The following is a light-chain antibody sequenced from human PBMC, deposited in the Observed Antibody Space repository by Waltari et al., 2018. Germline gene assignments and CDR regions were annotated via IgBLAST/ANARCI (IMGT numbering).Light chain of an antibody. CDR2: RDR. V-gene: IGLV3-9*01. J-gene: IGLJ3*02. Sequence: SYELTQPLSVPVALGQTATITCGGDNIGSKNVHWYQQRPGQAPVLVIYRDRNRPSGIPERFSGSNSRNTATLTISRAEAGDEADYYCQVWDSSTWVFGGGTKVTVV. CDR3: QVWDSSTWV. CDR1: NIGSKN.